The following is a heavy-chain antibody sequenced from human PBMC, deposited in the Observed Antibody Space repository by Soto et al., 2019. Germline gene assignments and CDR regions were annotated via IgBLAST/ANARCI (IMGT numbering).Heavy chain of an antibody. Sequence: GGSLRLSCAASGFTFSSYSMTWVRQAPGKGLEWVSSISSSSSYIYYADSVKGRFTISTDNAKNSLYLQMNSLRAEDTAVYYCARDLLPHDSSGPIDLYCWGQGTLVTVS. CDR1: GFTFSSYS. V-gene: IGHV3-21*01. CDR3: ARDLLPHDSSGPIDLYC. D-gene: IGHD3-22*01. J-gene: IGHJ4*02. CDR2: ISSSSSYI.